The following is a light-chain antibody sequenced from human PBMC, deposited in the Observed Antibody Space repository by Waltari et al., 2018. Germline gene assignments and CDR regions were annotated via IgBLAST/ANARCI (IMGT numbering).Light chain of an antibody. CDR1: GSDVGGYDY. CDR3: SSYTRSGVV. CDR2: DVY. V-gene: IGLV2-14*01. J-gene: IGLJ2*01. Sequence: SALTKPASVSGYPGQAIIISCTVTGSDVGGYDYVSWYQQYTGKAPRLILSDVYNPPSAVSTRFSGSKSDNTASLTISGLQAEDESVYYCSSYTRSGVVFGGGTKLTVL.